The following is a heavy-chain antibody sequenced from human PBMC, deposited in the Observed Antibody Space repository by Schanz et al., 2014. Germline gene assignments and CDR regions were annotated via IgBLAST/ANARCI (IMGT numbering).Heavy chain of an antibody. CDR2: ITYNGGTI. D-gene: IGHD3-10*01. CDR3: ARWFLIRGVILDS. Sequence: VRLVESGGGLIQPGGSLRLSCAASGFGFSSYSMNWVRQAPGKGLEWVSYITYNGGTIYYADSVKGRFTISRDNAKNSLYLEMNSLRAEDTAMYYCARWFLIRGVILDSWGQGTLVTVSS. V-gene: IGHV3-48*01. CDR1: GFGFSSYS. J-gene: IGHJ4*02.